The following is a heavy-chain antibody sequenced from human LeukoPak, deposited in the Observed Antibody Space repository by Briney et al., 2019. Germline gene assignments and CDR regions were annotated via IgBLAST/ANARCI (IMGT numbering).Heavy chain of an antibody. CDR2: IYETGSS. CDR1: GGSIRSHY. V-gene: IGHV4-59*11. J-gene: IGHJ6*03. CDR3: ARDPFLVGYFMYV. D-gene: IGHD2-15*01. Sequence: KPSETLSLTRTVSGGSIRSHYWSWIRQPPGKGLEWIADIYETGSSNYNPSLRSRVTISVDTPKNQFTLKVSSVTAADTAVYYCARDPFLVGYFMYVWGKGTTVTVSS.